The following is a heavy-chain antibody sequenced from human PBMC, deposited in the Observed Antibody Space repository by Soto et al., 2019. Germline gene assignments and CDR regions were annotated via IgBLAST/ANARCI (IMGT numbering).Heavy chain of an antibody. CDR2: INSDGSSI. J-gene: IGHJ4*02. D-gene: IGHD1-20*01. V-gene: IGHV3-74*01. CDR1: GFDFSDTW. CDR3: AKDWYHTIDS. Sequence: GGSLRLSCATSGFDFSDTWIHWVRQVPGQGLVWVSRINSDGSSIIYADSVKGRFTLSRDNAKNTVHLQMSSLRVEDTAVYYCAKDWYHTIDSWGQGIPVTVSS.